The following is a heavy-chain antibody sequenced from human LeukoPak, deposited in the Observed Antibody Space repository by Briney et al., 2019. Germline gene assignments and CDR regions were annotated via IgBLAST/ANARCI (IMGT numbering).Heavy chain of an antibody. V-gene: IGHV4-34*01. CDR1: GGSFSGYY. D-gene: IGHD6-19*01. CDR2: INHSGST. CDR3: AGGSGWYGGAFDI. J-gene: IGHJ3*02. Sequence: SETLSLTCAVYGGSFSGYYWSWIRQPPGKGLEWIGEINHSGSTNYNPSHKSRVTISVDTSKNQFSLKLSSVTASDTAVYYCAGGSGWYGGAFDIWGQGTMVTVSS.